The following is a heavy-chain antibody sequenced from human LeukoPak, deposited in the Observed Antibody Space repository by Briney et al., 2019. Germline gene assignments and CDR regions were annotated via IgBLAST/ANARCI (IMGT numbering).Heavy chain of an antibody. V-gene: IGHV1-2*02. D-gene: IGHD3-22*01. CDR3: ARGTMNLDS. CDR2: INPYSGDT. CDR1: GYTFTGYY. Sequence: ASVKVSCKASGYTFTGYYIHWVRQAPGQGLEWMGWINPYSGDTAHAQKFQGRVTMTRDTSINTAYMELNRLKFDDTAVYYCARGTMNLDSWGQGTLVTVSS. J-gene: IGHJ4*02.